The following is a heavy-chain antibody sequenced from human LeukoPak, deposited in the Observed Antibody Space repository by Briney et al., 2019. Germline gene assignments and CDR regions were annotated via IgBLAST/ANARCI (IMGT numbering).Heavy chain of an antibody. V-gene: IGHV3-21*01. CDR2: ISSSSSYI. J-gene: IGHJ3*02. CDR3: ARGLLLWFGELLSAGAFDI. D-gene: IGHD3-10*01. Sequence: GGSLRLSCAASGFTFSSYSMNWVRQAPGKGLEWVSSISSSSSYIYYADSVKGRFTISRDNAKNSLYLQMNSLRAEDTAVYYCARGLLLWFGELLSAGAFDIWGQGTMVTVSS. CDR1: GFTFSSYS.